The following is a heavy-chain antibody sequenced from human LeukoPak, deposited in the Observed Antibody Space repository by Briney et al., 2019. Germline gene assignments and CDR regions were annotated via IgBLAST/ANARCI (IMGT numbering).Heavy chain of an antibody. Sequence: PGRSLRHSCTASGFTFGDYAMSWVRQAPGRGLEWVGFIRSKAYGGTTEYAASVKGRFTISRDDSKSIAYLQMNSLKTEDTAVYYCTRGGIRFLEWLLSEYWGQGTLVTVSS. CDR3: TRGGIRFLEWLLSEY. CDR1: GFTFGDYA. V-gene: IGHV3-49*04. J-gene: IGHJ4*02. D-gene: IGHD3-3*01. CDR2: IRSKAYGGTT.